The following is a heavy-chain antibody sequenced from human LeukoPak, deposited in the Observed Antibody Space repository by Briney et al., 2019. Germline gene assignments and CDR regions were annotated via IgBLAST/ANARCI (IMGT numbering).Heavy chain of an antibody. CDR1: GGSISSGDYY. Sequence: PSRTLSLTCTVSGGSISSGDYYWSWIRQPPGKGLEWIGYIYYSGSTYYNPSLKSRVTISVDTSKNQFSLKLSSVTAADTAVYYCAVLAVAGFFDYWGQGTLVTVSS. D-gene: IGHD6-19*01. CDR3: AVLAVAGFFDY. CDR2: IYYSGST. J-gene: IGHJ4*02. V-gene: IGHV4-30-4*08.